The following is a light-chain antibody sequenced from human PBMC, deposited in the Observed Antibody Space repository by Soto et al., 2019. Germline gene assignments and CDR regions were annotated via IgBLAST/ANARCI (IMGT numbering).Light chain of an antibody. Sequence: ESVLTQSPGTLSLSPGERATLSCRASQSVSSSLAWYQQKPGQAPRLLIYGASTRATGIPARFSGSGSGTEFTLTISSLQSEDFAVYYCQQYNNWPTWTFGQGTKVDIK. V-gene: IGKV3-15*01. J-gene: IGKJ1*01. CDR1: QSVSSS. CDR2: GAS. CDR3: QQYNNWPTWT.